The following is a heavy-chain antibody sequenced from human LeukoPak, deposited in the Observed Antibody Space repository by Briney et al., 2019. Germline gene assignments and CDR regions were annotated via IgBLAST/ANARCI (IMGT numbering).Heavy chain of an antibody. J-gene: IGHJ4*02. V-gene: IGHV4-31*03. D-gene: IGHD3-9*01. CDR1: GGSISSGTYY. CDR2: IYYSGST. Sequence: SETLSLTCTVSGGSISSGTYYWSWIRQHPGTGLEWIGYIYYSGSTYYNPSLKSRVTISVDTSKNQFSLKLSSVTAADTAVYHCARAPNDILTGYRAFDYWGQGTLVTVSS. CDR3: ARAPNDILTGYRAFDY.